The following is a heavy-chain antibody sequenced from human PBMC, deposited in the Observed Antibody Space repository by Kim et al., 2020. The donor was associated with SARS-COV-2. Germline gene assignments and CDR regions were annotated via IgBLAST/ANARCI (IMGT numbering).Heavy chain of an antibody. CDR1: GGSISSSTYY. D-gene: IGHD6-13*01. CDR3: AGTWLQLINWFDP. CDR2: IYYSGST. Sequence: SETLSLTCTVSGGSISSSTYYWGWLRQPPGKGLEWIGSIYYSGSTYYNPSLKSRVTISVDTSKNQFSLKLSSVTAADTAVYYCAGTWLQLINWFDPWGQGTLVTVSS. J-gene: IGHJ5*02. V-gene: IGHV4-39*01.